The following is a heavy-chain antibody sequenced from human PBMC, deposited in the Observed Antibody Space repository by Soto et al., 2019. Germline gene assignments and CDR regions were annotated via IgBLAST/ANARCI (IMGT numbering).Heavy chain of an antibody. V-gene: IGHV3-33*01. CDR1: GFTFSSYG. Sequence: GGSLRLSCAASGFTFSSYGMHWVRQAPGKGLEWVAVIWYDGSNKYYADSVKGRFTISRDNSKNTLYLQMNSLRAEDTAVYYCARDGSSSRLLDYWGQGTLVTVSS. CDR2: IWYDGSNK. D-gene: IGHD6-13*01. J-gene: IGHJ4*02. CDR3: ARDGSSSRLLDY.